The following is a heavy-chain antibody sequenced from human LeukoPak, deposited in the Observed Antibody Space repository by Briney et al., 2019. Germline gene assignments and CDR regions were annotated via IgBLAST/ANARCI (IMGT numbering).Heavy chain of an antibody. Sequence: GGSLRLSCAASGFRFSNYAMNWVRQAPGKGLEWVSLIIGSSGDTFYADSVKGRFTISRDNSKNTLFLQMNSLRAEDTALYYCAKGAYDYIEMGYIDYWGQGAQVTVSS. D-gene: IGHD5-12*01. CDR2: IIGSSGDT. J-gene: IGHJ4*02. CDR3: AKGAYDYIEMGYIDY. V-gene: IGHV3-23*01. CDR1: GFRFSNYA.